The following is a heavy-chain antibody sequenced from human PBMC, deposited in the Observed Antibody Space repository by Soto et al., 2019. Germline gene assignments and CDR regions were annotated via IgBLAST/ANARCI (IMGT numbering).Heavy chain of an antibody. CDR3: AKDLHIVVVTAIQTDY. V-gene: IGHV3-23*01. D-gene: IGHD2-21*02. CDR2: ISGSGGST. Sequence: PGGSLRLSCAASGFTFSNYAMSWVRQAPGKGLEWVSAISGSGGSTYYADSVKGRFTISRDNSKNTLYLQMNSLRAEDTAVYYCAKDLHIVVVTAIQTDYWGQGTLVTVSS. CDR1: GFTFSNYA. J-gene: IGHJ4*02.